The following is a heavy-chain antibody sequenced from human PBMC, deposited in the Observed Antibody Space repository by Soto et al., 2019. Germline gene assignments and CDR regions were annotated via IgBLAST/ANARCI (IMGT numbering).Heavy chain of an antibody. V-gene: IGHV1-8*01. J-gene: IGHJ4*02. CDR3: VALAR. CDR1: GYTFINYD. Sequence: ASVKVSCKASGYTFINYDINWVRQAAGQGLEWMGWMKPNSGVTGYGHKFQGRIALTRDTSTSTAFMELSGLKFEDTAVYYCVALARWGQGTLVTVSS. D-gene: IGHD6-6*01. CDR2: MKPNSGVT.